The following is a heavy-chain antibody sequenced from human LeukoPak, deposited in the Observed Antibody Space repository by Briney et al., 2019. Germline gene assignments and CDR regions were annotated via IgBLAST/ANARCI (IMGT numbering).Heavy chain of an antibody. CDR3: AKLGTYWYFDV. CDR2: ISGSAVGT. D-gene: IGHD3-16*01. V-gene: IGHV3-23*01. CDR1: GFAFNLYG. J-gene: IGHJ2*01. Sequence: TGGSLRLSCAASGFAFNLYGMAWVRQAPGKGLEWASGISGSAVGTYYADSVKGRFTISRDNPKNVLFLQMNNLRVEDTAVYFCAKLGTYWYFDVWGRGTLVTVSS.